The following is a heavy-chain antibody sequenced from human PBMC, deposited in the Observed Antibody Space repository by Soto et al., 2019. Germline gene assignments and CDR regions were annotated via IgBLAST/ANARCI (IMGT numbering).Heavy chain of an antibody. CDR2: ISRGADDT. CDR3: ARRGERWLPEDY. Sequence: EVQLLESGGGLVQPGGSLRLSCAASGFTFHIYPMTWVRQTPGKGLEWVSTISRGADDTQYADSVKGRFTLTRDDSNKTLYLQLNGLRAEDTAVYYCARRGERWLPEDYWGQGTLVTVSS. D-gene: IGHD6-19*01. CDR1: GFTFHIYP. V-gene: IGHV3-23*01. J-gene: IGHJ4*02.